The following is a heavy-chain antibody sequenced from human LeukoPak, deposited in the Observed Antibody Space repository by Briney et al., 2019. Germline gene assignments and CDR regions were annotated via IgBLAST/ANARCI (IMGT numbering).Heavy chain of an antibody. CDR2: IYSGGST. CDR1: GFTFSFFG. J-gene: IGHJ4*02. Sequence: GGSLRLSCTASGFTFSFFGMTWVRQAPGKGLEWVSVIYSGGSTYYADSVKGRFTISRDNSKNTLYLQMNSLRAEDTAVYYCARIDSYWGQGTLVTVSS. CDR3: ARIDSY. V-gene: IGHV3-53*01. D-gene: IGHD2-21*01.